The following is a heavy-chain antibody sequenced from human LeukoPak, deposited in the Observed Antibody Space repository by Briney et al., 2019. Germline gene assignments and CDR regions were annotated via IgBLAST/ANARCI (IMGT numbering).Heavy chain of an antibody. D-gene: IGHD1-1*01. Sequence: GXTVTGYYMLWVRQAPGQGPEWMGWINPNSGGTNYAQKLQGWVTMTRDTSISTAYMELSRLRSDDTAVYYCARGGTALDYFDYWGQGTLVTVSS. CDR2: INPNSGGT. CDR3: ARGGTALDYFDY. J-gene: IGHJ4*02. CDR1: GXTVTGYY. V-gene: IGHV1-2*04.